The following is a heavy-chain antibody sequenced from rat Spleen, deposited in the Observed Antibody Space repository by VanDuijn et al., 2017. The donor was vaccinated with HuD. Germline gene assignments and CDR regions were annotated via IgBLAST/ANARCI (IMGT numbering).Heavy chain of an antibody. Sequence: EVQLVESDGGLVQPGRSLKLSCAASGFTFTDYYMAWVRQAPTKGLEWVASISPKGGSTHYRDSVKGRFTISRDNAKRTLYLQMDSLRSEDTATYYCTTERYPPFAYWGQGTLVTVSS. CDR3: TTERYPPFAY. CDR1: GFTFTDYY. D-gene: IGHD1-5*01. V-gene: IGHV5-20*01. CDR2: ISPKGGST. J-gene: IGHJ3*01.